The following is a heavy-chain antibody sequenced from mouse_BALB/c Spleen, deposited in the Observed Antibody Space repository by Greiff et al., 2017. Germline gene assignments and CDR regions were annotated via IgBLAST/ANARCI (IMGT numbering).Heavy chain of an antibody. CDR1: GYSITSDYA. CDR3: ARVYYGSSYPYYFDY. CDR2: ISYSGST. V-gene: IGHV3-2*02. J-gene: IGHJ2*01. Sequence: DVKLVESGPGLVKPSQSLSLTCTVTGYSITSDYAWNWIRQFPGNKLEWMGYISYSGSTSYNPSLKSRISITRDTSKNQFFLQLNSVTTEDTATYYCARVYYGSSYPYYFDYWGQGTTLTVSS. D-gene: IGHD1-1*01.